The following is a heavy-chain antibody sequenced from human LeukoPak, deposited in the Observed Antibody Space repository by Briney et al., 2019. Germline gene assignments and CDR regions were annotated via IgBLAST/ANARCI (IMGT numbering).Heavy chain of an antibody. CDR1: GGSFSGYY. Sequence: PSETLSLTCAVYGGSFSGYYWSWIRQPPGKGLEWIGEINHSGSTNYNPSLKSRVTISVDTSKNQFSLKLSSVTAAGTAVYYCARGNPPTITMIVVKQLYYFDYWGQGTLVAVSS. J-gene: IGHJ4*02. CDR2: INHSGST. CDR3: ARGNPPTITMIVVKQLYYFDY. D-gene: IGHD3-22*01. V-gene: IGHV4-34*01.